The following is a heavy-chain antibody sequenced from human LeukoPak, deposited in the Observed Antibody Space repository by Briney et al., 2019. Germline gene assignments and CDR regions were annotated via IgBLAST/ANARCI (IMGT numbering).Heavy chain of an antibody. J-gene: IGHJ4*02. CDR2: INPNSGGT. Sequence: ASVKVSCKASGHTFTGYYMHWVRQAPGQGLEWMGWINPNSGGTNYAQKLQGRVTMTRDTCISTAYMELSRLRSDDTAVYYCARLWFGEPNDYWGQGTLVTVSS. CDR3: ARLWFGEPNDY. CDR1: GHTFTGYY. V-gene: IGHV1-2*02. D-gene: IGHD3-10*01.